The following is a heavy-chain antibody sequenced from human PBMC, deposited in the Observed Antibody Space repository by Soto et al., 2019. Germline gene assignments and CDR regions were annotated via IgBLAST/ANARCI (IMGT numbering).Heavy chain of an antibody. V-gene: IGHV1-3*01. J-gene: IGHJ6*02. D-gene: IGHD2-15*01. CDR3: ARVVCSGGSCYGPPGMDV. CDR1: GYTFTSYA. Sequence: GASVKVSCKASGYTFTSYAMHWVRQAPGQRHEWMGWINAGNGNTKYSQKFQGRVTITRDTSASTAYMELSSLRSEDTAVYYCARVVCSGGSCYGPPGMDVWGQGTTVTVSS. CDR2: INAGNGNT.